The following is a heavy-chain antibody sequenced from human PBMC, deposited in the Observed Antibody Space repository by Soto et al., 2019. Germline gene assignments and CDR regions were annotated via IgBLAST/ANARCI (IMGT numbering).Heavy chain of an antibody. D-gene: IGHD2-15*01. CDR1: GYTFTGYY. CDR2: INPNSGGT. V-gene: IGHV1-2*04. J-gene: IGHJ6*02. CDR3: AREITPRTVVVVAATTGGMDV. Sequence: GASVKVSCKASGYTFTGYYMHWVRQAPGQGLEWMGWINPNSGGTNYAQKFQGWVTMTRDTSISTAYMELSRLRSDDTAVYYCAREITPRTVVVVAATTGGMDVWGQGTTVTVSS.